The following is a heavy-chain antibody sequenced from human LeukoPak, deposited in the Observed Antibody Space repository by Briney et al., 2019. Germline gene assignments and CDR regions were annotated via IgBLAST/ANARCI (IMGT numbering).Heavy chain of an antibody. D-gene: IGHD3-22*01. V-gene: IGHV3-9*01. CDR2: ISWNSGSI. CDR3: AKDGASGGYYDSSGYYDFDY. Sequence: PGGSLRLSCAASGFTFSSYSMNWVRQAPGKGLEWVSGISWNSGSIGYADSVKGRFTISRDNAKNSLYLQMNSLRAEDTALYYCAKDGASGGYYDSSGYYDFDYWGQGTLVTVSS. CDR1: GFTFSSYS. J-gene: IGHJ4*02.